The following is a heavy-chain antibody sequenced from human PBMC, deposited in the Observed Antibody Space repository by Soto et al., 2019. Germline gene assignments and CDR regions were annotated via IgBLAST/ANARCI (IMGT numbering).Heavy chain of an antibody. CDR3: ARRPLYCSSTSCYFFDY. Sequence: SETLSLTCTVSGGSISSYYWSWIRQPPGKGLEWIGYIYYSGSTNYNPSLKSRVTISVDTSKNQFSLKLSSVTAADTAVYYCARRPLYCSSTSCYFFDYWGQGTLVTVSS. CDR1: GGSISSYY. D-gene: IGHD2-2*01. CDR2: IYYSGST. J-gene: IGHJ4*02. V-gene: IGHV4-59*12.